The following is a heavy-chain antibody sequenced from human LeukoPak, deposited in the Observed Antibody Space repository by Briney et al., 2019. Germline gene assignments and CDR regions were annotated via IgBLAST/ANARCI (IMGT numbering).Heavy chain of an antibody. CDR3: AKDRLLYCAHGVCYSDLFDY. J-gene: IGHJ4*02. CDR1: GFTFSSFG. CDR2: ISYNGGNK. V-gene: IGHV3-30*18. D-gene: IGHD2-8*01. Sequence: PGRSLRLSCAASGFTFSSFGMHWVRQAPGKGLEWVAVISYNGGNKYYANSVKGRFTISRDNSKNTLYLQMNSLRAEDTAVYYCAKDRLLYCAHGVCYSDLFDYWGQGTLVTASS.